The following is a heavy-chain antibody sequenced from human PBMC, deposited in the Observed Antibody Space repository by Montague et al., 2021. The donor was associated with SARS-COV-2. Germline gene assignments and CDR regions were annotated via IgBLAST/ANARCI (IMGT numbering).Heavy chain of an antibody. D-gene: IGHD2-8*01. CDR3: ARAEVFVVLMVYASGAFDI. CDR2: IYYSGST. V-gene: IGHV4-31*01. CDR1: GGSISSGGYY. Sequence: TLSLTCTVSGGSISSGGYYWSWIRQHPGKGLEWIGYIYYSGSTYYNPSLKSLVTLSLDTSKNQFSLKLSFVTASDTAVYYCARAEVFVVLMVYASGAFDIWGQGTMVTVSS. J-gene: IGHJ3*02.